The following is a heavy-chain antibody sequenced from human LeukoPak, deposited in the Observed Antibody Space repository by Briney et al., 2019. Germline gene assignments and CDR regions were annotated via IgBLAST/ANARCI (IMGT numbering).Heavy chain of an antibody. CDR3: AREGGGFWSGYPFDY. CDR2: IYTSGST. D-gene: IGHD3-3*01. V-gene: IGHV4-61*02. CDR1: GGSISSGSYY. Sequence: SETLSLTCTVSGGSISSGSYYWSWTRQPAGKGLEWIGRIYTSGSTSYNPSLNSRVTISLDTSKNQFSLRLSSVTAADTAVYYCAREGGGFWSGYPFDYWGQGTLVTVSS. J-gene: IGHJ4*02.